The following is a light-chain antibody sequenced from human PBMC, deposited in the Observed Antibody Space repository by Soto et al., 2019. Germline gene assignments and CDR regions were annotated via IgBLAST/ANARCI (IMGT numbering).Light chain of an antibody. CDR3: QQYGSSPRT. V-gene: IGKV3-20*01. J-gene: IGKJ1*01. CDR2: GAP. CDR1: QTVSSSS. Sequence: EIVLTQSPGTLSLSPGERATLSCRASQTVSSSSLAWYQQKPGQAPRLLIFGAPTRAAGFPDRFSGSGSGTDFTLTISRLEPEDFAVYYCQQYGSSPRTFGQGTKMEIK.